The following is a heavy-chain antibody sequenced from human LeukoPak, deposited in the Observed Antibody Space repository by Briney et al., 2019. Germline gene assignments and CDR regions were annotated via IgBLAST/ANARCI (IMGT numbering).Heavy chain of an antibody. D-gene: IGHD1-26*01. CDR2: IYHSGST. J-gene: IGHJ4*02. V-gene: IGHV4-59*01. Sequence: SETLSLTCTVSGGSLIHYYWSWIRQPPGKGLEWIGYIYHSGSTNYNPPLKGRATISVDTSKNQISLRLSSVTAADTAVYFCARVDSGTYYMPFDYWGQGSLVTVSS. CDR1: GGSLIHYY. CDR3: ARVDSGTYYMPFDY.